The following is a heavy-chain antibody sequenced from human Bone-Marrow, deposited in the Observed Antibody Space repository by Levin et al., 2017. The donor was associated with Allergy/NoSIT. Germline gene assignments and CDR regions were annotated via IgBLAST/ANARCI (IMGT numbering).Heavy chain of an antibody. V-gene: IGHV1-2*02. Sequence: VASVKVSCKASGYTFTGYYIHWVRQAPGQGLEWMGWINPNTGGTNYAQKFQGRVTMTRDTSISTAYMELSSLRPDDTAVYYCARDLRGFDGGVALIFEYWGQGTLVTVSS. J-gene: IGHJ4*02. D-gene: IGHD3-10*01. CDR3: ARDLRGFDGGVALIFEY. CDR2: INPNTGGT. CDR1: GYTFTGYY.